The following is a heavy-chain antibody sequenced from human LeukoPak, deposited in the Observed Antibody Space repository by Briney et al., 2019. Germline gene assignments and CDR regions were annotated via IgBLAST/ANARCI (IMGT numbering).Heavy chain of an antibody. D-gene: IGHD3-22*01. Sequence: GESLKISCKGSGYSFTSYWIGWVRQVPGKGLEWMGIIYPGDSDTRYSPSFQGQVTISADKSISTAYLQWSSLKASDTAMYYCARRGYDSSGYHYYFDYWGQGTLVTVSS. CDR1: GYSFTSYW. CDR2: IYPGDSDT. CDR3: ARRGYDSSGYHYYFDY. J-gene: IGHJ4*02. V-gene: IGHV5-51*01.